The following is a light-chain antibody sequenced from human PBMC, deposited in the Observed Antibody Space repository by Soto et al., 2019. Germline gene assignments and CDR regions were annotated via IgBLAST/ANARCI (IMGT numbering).Light chain of an antibody. Sequence: DIQMTQSLSSVSASVGDRVTITCRASQDISSWLAWYQQKPGKAPKLLIYAASSLHSGVPARFSGSDSGTDFTLTISSVQPEDSATYYCQQANSFPLTFGGGTKVEI. CDR3: QQANSFPLT. CDR2: AAS. J-gene: IGKJ4*01. CDR1: QDISSW. V-gene: IGKV1-12*01.